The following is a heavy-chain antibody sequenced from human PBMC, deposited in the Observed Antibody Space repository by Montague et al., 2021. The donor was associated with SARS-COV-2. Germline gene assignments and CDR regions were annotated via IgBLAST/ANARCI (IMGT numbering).Heavy chain of an antibody. CDR2: TYYRSKWYN. V-gene: IGHV6-1*01. CDR1: GDSVAINSAA. Sequence: CAISGDSVAINSAAWNWIRQAPSRGFEWLGRTYYRSKWYNDYAVSVKSRITINPDTSKNQFSLQLNSVTPEDTTVYYCARDLLTGYLPYYYYMDVWGKGTTVTVSS. CDR3: ARDLLTGYLPYYYYMDV. J-gene: IGHJ6*03. D-gene: IGHD3-9*01.